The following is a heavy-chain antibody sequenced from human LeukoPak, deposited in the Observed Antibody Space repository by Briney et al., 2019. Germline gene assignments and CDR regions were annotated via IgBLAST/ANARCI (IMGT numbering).Heavy chain of an antibody. Sequence: PSETLSLTCTVSGGSISTYYWIWIRQPPGKGREGIGYIYISGTTNYTPSLKRRVTMSVDTSKNQLSMKLSSLTAADTAVYYCARGSDFGDCWGQGTLVTVSS. D-gene: IGHD4-17*01. V-gene: IGHV4-59*01. CDR2: IYISGTT. CDR3: ARGSDFGDC. J-gene: IGHJ4*02. CDR1: GGSISTYY.